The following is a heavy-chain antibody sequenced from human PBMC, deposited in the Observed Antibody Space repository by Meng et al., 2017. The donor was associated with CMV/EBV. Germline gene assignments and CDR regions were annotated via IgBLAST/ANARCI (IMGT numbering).Heavy chain of an antibody. D-gene: IGHD6-19*01. Sequence: SETLSLTCAVYGGSFSGYYWSWIRQPPGKGLEWIGEINHSGSTNYNPSLKSRVAISVDTSKNQFPLKLSSVTAAATAVYYCARGRGWRAVYSYRGGSAPGDAFDIWGQGTMVTVSS. V-gene: IGHV4-34*01. CDR1: GGSFSGYY. CDR3: ARGRGWRAVYSYRGGSAPGDAFDI. CDR2: INHSGST. J-gene: IGHJ3*02.